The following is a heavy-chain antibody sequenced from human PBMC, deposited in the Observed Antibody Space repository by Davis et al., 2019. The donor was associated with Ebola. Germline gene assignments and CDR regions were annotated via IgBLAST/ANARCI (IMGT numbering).Heavy chain of an antibody. CDR1: GYSFTSYW. V-gene: IGHV5-51*01. Sequence: KVSCKGSGYSFTSYWIGWVRQMPGKGLEWMGIIYPGDSDTRYSPSFQGQVTISADKSTSTAYLQWSSLKASDTAMYYCARQEVMVRVVPAANYYYYYGMDVWGQGTTVTVSS. D-gene: IGHD2-2*01. CDR3: ARQEVMVRVVPAANYYYYYGMDV. J-gene: IGHJ6*02. CDR2: IYPGDSDT.